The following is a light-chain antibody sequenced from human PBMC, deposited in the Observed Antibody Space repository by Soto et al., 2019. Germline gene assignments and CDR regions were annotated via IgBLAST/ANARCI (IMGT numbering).Light chain of an antibody. Sequence: QSALTQPPSASGTPGQRVTISCSGSSSNIGSNTVSWYQQLPGTAPKLLIYSNNQRPSGVPDRFSGSKSGTSASLATIGPQSEDEADYYCAAWDDGLNGYVFGTGIKVTVL. J-gene: IGLJ1*01. CDR3: AAWDDGLNGYV. CDR2: SNN. CDR1: SSNIGSNT. V-gene: IGLV1-44*01.